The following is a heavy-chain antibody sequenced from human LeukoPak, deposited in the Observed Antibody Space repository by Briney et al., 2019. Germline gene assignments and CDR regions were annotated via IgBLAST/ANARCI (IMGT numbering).Heavy chain of an antibody. V-gene: IGHV5-51*01. J-gene: IGHJ4*02. CDR1: GYSFTTYW. D-gene: IGHD6-13*01. CDR2: IYPGVVAT. Sequence: GEPLKISCQGLGYSFTTYWIGGVGQMPGKGRDWMGIIYPGVVATRYSPSFQGQVTISADKSISTTYLQGSSLKASDTAMYYCARLGGGQQLDLDYYFDYWGQGTLVTVSS. CDR3: ARLGGGQQLDLDYYFDY.